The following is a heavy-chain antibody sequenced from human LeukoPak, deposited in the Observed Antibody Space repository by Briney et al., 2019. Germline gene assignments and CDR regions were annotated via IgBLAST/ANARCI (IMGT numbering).Heavy chain of an antibody. CDR2: ISYDGSNK. Sequence: GGSVSLFCAASGFTFSSYSMRWVRQAPGNGLEWVALISYDGSNKYYADSVKGRFTISRDNSKSTLYLQMNSLRAEDTAVYYCAREYSSSWSYNTFDYWGQGTLVTVSS. V-gene: IGHV3-30*04. J-gene: IGHJ4*02. D-gene: IGHD6-13*01. CDR3: AREYSSSWSYNTFDY. CDR1: GFTFSSYS.